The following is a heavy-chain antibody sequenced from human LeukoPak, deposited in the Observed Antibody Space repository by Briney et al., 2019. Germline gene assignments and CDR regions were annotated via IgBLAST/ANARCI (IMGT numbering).Heavy chain of an antibody. D-gene: IGHD4-17*01. CDR2: ISAYSGNT. CDR3: ARRTDYGDFWFDP. CDR1: GYTFTSYG. J-gene: IGHJ5*02. V-gene: IGHV1-18*01. Sequence: ASVKVSCKASGYTFTSYGISWVRQAPGQGLEWMGWISAYSGNTNYAQKLQGRVTMTTDTSTSTAYMGLGSLRSDDTAVYYCARRTDYGDFWFDPWGQGTLVTVSS.